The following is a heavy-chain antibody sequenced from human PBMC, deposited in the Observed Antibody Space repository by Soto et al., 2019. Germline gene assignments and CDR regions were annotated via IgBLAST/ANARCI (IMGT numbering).Heavy chain of an antibody. Sequence: PGGSLRLSCAASGFAFDDYAMHWVRQAPGKGLEWVSGISWNSGSIGYADSVKGRFTISRDNAKNSLYLQMNSLRAEDTALYYCAKDPYGSGSYYIFDYWGQGTLVTVSS. CDR1: GFAFDDYA. J-gene: IGHJ4*02. V-gene: IGHV3-9*01. CDR2: ISWNSGSI. D-gene: IGHD3-10*01. CDR3: AKDPYGSGSYYIFDY.